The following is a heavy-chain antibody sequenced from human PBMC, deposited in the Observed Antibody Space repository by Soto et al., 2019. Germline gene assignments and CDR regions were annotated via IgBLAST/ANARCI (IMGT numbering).Heavy chain of an antibody. V-gene: IGHV3-48*03. CDR2: ISSGGTTM. J-gene: IGHJ3*02. CDR3: ARDEGDYGYAFDI. Sequence: EVQLVESGGGLVQPGGSLRLSCAASGFTFNSYELNWVRQAPGRGLEWVSYISSGGTTMFYADSVKGRFTISRDNAKNSLYLQMNSLRAGDTAVYYCARDEGDYGYAFDIWGQGTMVTV. D-gene: IGHD4-17*01. CDR1: GFTFNSYE.